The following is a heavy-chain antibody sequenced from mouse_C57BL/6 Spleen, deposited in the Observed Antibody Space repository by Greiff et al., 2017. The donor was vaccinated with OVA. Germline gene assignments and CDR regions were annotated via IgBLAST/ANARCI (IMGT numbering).Heavy chain of an antibody. Sequence: EVMLVESGAGLVKPGGSLKLSCAASGFTFSSYAMSWVRQTPEKRLEWVAYISSGGDYIYYADTVKGRFTISRDNARNTLYLQMSSLKSEDTAMYYCTRAKTAQATSPFDYWGQGTTLTVSS. V-gene: IGHV5-9-1*02. CDR3: TRAKTAQATSPFDY. CDR1: GFTFSSYA. J-gene: IGHJ2*01. D-gene: IGHD3-2*02. CDR2: ISSGGDYI.